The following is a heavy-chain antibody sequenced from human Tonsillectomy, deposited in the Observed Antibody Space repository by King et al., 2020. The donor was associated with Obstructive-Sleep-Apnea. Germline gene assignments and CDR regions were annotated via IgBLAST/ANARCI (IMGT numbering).Heavy chain of an antibody. J-gene: IGHJ3*02. CDR1: GGSLSSFY. D-gene: IGHD4-17*01. Sequence: LQLQESGPGLVKPSETLSLTCTVSGGSLSSFYWSWVRQPPGKGLEWIGYIYYSGSTNNNPSLKSRVTISIDTSKNQFSLNLNSVTAADTAVYYCASSDYSHYAFDIWGQGTMVTVSS. CDR3: ASSDYSHYAFDI. V-gene: IGHV4-59*01. CDR2: IYYSGST.